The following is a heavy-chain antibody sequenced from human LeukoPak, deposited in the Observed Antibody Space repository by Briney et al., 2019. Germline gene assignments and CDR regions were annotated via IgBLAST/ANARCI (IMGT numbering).Heavy chain of an antibody. V-gene: IGHV3-23*01. CDR2: IISSGVSA. CDR1: GFTFRNYA. D-gene: IGHD4-17*01. Sequence: GGSLRLSCEASGFTFRNYAMSWVRQAPGKGLEWVSEIISSGVSAYYADPVKGRFTISRDNSKNSLYLQMNSLRVEDTAVYYCAREIYGNPDYWGQGTLVTVSS. CDR3: AREIYGNPDY. J-gene: IGHJ4*02.